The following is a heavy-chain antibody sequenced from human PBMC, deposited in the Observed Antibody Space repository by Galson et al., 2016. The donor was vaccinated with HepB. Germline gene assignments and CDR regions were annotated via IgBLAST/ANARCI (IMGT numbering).Heavy chain of an antibody. CDR1: GFTFSSYG. CDR3: ARDWDQYSRRRSCMDY. J-gene: IGHJ4*02. D-gene: IGHD1-26*01. CDR2: IWYDGTNK. Sequence: SLRLSCAASGFTFSSYGMHWVRQAPGKGLEWVAGIWYDGTNKYYEDSVKGRFTISRDNSKNTLYLQMNSLRAEDTAVYYCARDWDQYSRRRSCMDYWGQGTLVTVSS. V-gene: IGHV3-33*01.